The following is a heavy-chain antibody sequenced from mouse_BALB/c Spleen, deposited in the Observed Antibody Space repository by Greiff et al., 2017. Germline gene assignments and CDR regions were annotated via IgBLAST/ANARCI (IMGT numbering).Heavy chain of an antibody. V-gene: IGHV14-3*02. D-gene: IGHD1-1*01. CDR2: IDPANGNT. CDR3: AFYYGSSYWYFDV. CDR1: GFNIKDTY. J-gene: IGHJ1*01. Sequence: EVQLQESGAELVKPGASVKLSCTASGFNIKDTYMHWVKQRPEQGLEWIGRIDPANGNTKYDPKFQGKATITADTSSNTAYLQLGSLTSEDTAVYYCAFYYGSSYWYFDVWGAGTTVTVSS.